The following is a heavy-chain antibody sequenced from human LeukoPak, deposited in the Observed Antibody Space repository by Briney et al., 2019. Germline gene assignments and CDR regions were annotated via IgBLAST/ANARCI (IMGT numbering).Heavy chain of an antibody. D-gene: IGHD3-10*01. CDR1: GGTFSSYA. Sequence: SVTVSCKSSGGTFSSYAISWVRQAPGQGLEWMGGIIPIFGTANYAQKFQGRVTITADESTSTAYMELSSLRSEDKAVCYCASLPPYGSGSYSLNTQFDYWGQGTLVTVSS. CDR2: IIPIFGTA. J-gene: IGHJ4*02. CDR3: ASLPPYGSGSYSLNTQFDY. V-gene: IGHV1-69*13.